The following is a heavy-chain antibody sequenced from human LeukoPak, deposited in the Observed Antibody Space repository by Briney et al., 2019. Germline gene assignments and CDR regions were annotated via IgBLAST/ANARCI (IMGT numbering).Heavy chain of an antibody. CDR3: ARSLVDTAMVPGTFDY. V-gene: IGHV4-59*08. CDR1: GGSISSYY. Sequence: PSETLSLTCTVSGGSISSYYWSWIRQPPGKGLEWIGYIYYSGSTNYNPSLKSRVTISVDTSKNQFSLKLSSVTAADTAVYYCARSLVDTAMVPGTFDYWGQGTLVTVSS. D-gene: IGHD5-18*01. J-gene: IGHJ4*02. CDR2: IYYSGST.